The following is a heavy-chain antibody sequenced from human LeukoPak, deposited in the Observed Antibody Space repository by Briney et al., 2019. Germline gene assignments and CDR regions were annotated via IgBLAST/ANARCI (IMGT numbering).Heavy chain of an antibody. D-gene: IGHD4-23*01. J-gene: IGHJ3*02. V-gene: IGHV5-10-1*01. Sequence: GESLRISCKGSGFRFTSYWISWVRQVPGKGLEWMGRIDPSDSYIKYSPSFQGHVTISADKSISTAYLQWSSLEASDTAMYYCARDSVVTAGGAFDIWGQGTMVTVSS. CDR1: GFRFTSYW. CDR2: IDPSDSYI. CDR3: ARDSVVTAGGAFDI.